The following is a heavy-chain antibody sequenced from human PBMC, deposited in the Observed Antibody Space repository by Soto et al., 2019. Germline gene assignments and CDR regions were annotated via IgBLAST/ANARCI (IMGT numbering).Heavy chain of an antibody. D-gene: IGHD1-26*01. Sequence: QVQLQGSGPGVVKPSQTLSLTCTVSGGSISSGGYYWSWIRQHPGKGLEWIGYIYYSGSTYYNPSLKSRVTISVDTSKNQFSLKLSSVTAADTAVYYCAWGVGARDAFDIWGLGTMVTVSS. J-gene: IGHJ3*02. CDR1: GGSISSGGYY. CDR3: AWGVGARDAFDI. V-gene: IGHV4-31*03. CDR2: IYYSGST.